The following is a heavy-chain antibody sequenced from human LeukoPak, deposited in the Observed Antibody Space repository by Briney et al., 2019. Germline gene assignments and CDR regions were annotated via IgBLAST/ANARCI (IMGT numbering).Heavy chain of an antibody. CDR3: AKEVVYCSSTSCYPNWFDP. V-gene: IGHV3-30*02. J-gene: IGHJ5*02. D-gene: IGHD2-2*01. Sequence: GGSLRLSCAASGFTFSSYGMHWVRQAPGKGLEWVAFIRYDGSNKYYADSVKGRFTISRDNSKNTLYLQMNSLRAEDTAVYYCAKEVVYCSSTSCYPNWFDPWGQGTLVTVSS. CDR1: GFTFSSYG. CDR2: IRYDGSNK.